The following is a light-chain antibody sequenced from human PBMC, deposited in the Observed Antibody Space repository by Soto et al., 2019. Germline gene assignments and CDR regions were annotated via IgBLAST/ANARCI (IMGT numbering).Light chain of an antibody. Sequence: EIVTTQSPDTLSLSPGQRATLSCRASVSVRTDLAWYQQKPGQAPRLLIYGASTRAAGVPVRFSGSGSGSELTLAIDTLQSEDFAVYYCQQYHNWLPITFGQGTRLEIK. V-gene: IGKV3-15*01. J-gene: IGKJ5*01. CDR1: VSVRTD. CDR3: QQYHNWLPIT. CDR2: GAS.